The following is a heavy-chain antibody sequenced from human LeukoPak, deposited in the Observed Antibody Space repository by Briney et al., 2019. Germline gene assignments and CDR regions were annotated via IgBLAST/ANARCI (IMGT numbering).Heavy chain of an antibody. V-gene: IGHV3-74*01. J-gene: IGHJ4*02. CDR2: ITSDGSNI. D-gene: IGHD3-16*01. CDR1: GFTFSNFW. Sequence: PGGSLRLSCAASGFTFSNFWLHWVRQAPGKGLEWVSRITSDGSNINYADSVQGRITISRDNAKNTLYLQMNSLRAEDTAVYYCARGGHSSFDYWGQGALVTVSS. CDR3: ARGGHSSFDY.